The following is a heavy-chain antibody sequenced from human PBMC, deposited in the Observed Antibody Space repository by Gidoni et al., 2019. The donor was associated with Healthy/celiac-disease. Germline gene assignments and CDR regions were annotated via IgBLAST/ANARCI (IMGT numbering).Heavy chain of an antibody. CDR3: ARVRTLRWFGELFGPVGGMDV. Sequence: QVQLPQWGAGLLQPSETLSLTCAVDGGSFSGYYWPWISQPPGQGLKWLGELNHSGSTTYNPSLKSRVTISVDTSKNQFSLKMSSVTAADTAVYYCARVRTLRWFGELFGPVGGMDVWGQGTTVTVSS. V-gene: IGHV4-34*01. CDR1: GGSFSGYY. D-gene: IGHD3-10*01. CDR2: LNHSGST. J-gene: IGHJ6*02.